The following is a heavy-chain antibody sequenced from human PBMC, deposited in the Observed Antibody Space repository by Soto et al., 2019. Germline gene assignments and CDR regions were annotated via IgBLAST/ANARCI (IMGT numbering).Heavy chain of an antibody. V-gene: IGHV4-59*08. CDR2: IYYSGST. CDR1: CGSISSFY. J-gene: IGHJ4*02. D-gene: IGHD6-19*01. Sequence: SETLSLTCTVFCGSISSFYWSWIRQPPGKGLEWIGYIYYSGSTNYNPSLKSRVTISVDTSKNQFSLKLNSMTAADTAVYYCAASTPRGGSGSPSWGQGTPVTVPQ. CDR3: AASTPRGGSGSPS.